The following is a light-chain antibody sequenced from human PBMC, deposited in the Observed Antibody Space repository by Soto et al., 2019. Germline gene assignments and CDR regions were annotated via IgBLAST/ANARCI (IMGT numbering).Light chain of an antibody. Sequence: QSVLTQPPSASGTPGQRVIISCSGSNSNIGTYTVNWYQQLPGTAPKLLIYTDYQRPSGVPDRFSGSKSGTSASLAISGLQSEDEADYYCASWDDSLSGGVFGGGTQLTGL. CDR1: NSNIGTYT. J-gene: IGLJ3*02. CDR2: TDY. CDR3: ASWDDSLSGGV. V-gene: IGLV1-44*01.